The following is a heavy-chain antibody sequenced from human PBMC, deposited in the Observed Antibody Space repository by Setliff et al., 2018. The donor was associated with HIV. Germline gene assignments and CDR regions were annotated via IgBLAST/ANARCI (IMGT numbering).Heavy chain of an antibody. D-gene: IGHD6-13*01. CDR1: GYTFSEYA. CDR3: ARVGSGWSTFDY. V-gene: IGHV7-4-1*02. Sequence: ASVKVSCKASGYTFSEYAIRWVRQAPGQRLEWMGRINTETGNPMYAQGFRGRFVFSLDTSVSTAFLQINRLKAEDTAKYYCARVGSGWSTFDYWGQGALVTVSS. J-gene: IGHJ4*02. CDR2: INTETGNP.